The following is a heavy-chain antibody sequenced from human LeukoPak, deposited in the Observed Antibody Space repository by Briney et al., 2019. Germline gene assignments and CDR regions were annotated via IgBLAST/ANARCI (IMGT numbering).Heavy chain of an antibody. Sequence: PSETLSLTCTVSGGSTRSYYWSWIRQPPGKGLEWIGNIYYSGSTNYNPSLKSRVTIFLDTSKNQFSLKVTSVTAADTAVYYCARLSPYPEYFQHWGQGTLVTVSS. CDR3: ARLSPYPEYFQH. J-gene: IGHJ1*01. CDR2: IYYSGST. CDR1: GGSTRSYY. V-gene: IGHV4-59*08.